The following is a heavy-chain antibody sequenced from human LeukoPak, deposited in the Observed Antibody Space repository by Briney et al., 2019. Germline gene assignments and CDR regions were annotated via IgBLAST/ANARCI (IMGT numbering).Heavy chain of an antibody. CDR3: ARTESYNHYPDY. D-gene: IGHD4-11*01. J-gene: IGHJ4*02. V-gene: IGHV1-18*01. Sequence: ASVKVSCKTSGYTFTNYGFSWVRQAPGQGLEWMGWISAYSCITNYEQKLQGRVTMTTDTSTSPAYMELRRLRSDDTAVYYCARTESYNHYPDYWGQGTLVAVSS. CDR2: ISAYSCIT. CDR1: GYTFTNYG.